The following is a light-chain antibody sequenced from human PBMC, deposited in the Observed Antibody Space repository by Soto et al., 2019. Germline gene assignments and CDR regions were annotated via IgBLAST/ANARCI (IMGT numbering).Light chain of an antibody. CDR2: DAS. Sequence: EIVLTQSPATLSLSPGEKATLSCRASQDINTYLGWYQQKPGQPPRLLIYDASNRATGIPDRFSGSGSGTDFTLSISRLEPEDFAVYYCQQYASSPLLTFGGGTKVDIK. V-gene: IGKV3-20*01. CDR3: QQYASSPLLT. J-gene: IGKJ4*01. CDR1: QDINTY.